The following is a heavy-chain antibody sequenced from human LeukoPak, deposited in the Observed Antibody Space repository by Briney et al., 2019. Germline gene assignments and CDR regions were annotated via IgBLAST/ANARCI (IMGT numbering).Heavy chain of an antibody. CDR3: TTDYSSSWTHGMDV. V-gene: IGHV3-15*01. D-gene: IGHD6-13*01. J-gene: IGHJ6*02. CDR2: IKSKTDGGTT. Sequence: GGSLRLSYAASGFTFSNAWMSWVRQAPGKGLEWVGRIKSKTDGGTTDYAAPVKGRFTISRDDSKNTLYLQMNSLKTEDTAVYYCTTDYSSSWTHGMDVWGQGTTVTVSS. CDR1: GFTFSNAW.